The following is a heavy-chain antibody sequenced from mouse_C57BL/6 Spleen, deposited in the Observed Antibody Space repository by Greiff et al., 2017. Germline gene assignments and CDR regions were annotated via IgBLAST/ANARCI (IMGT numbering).Heavy chain of an antibody. CDR2: IDPSDSYT. CDR1: GYTFTSYW. J-gene: IGHJ3*01. V-gene: IGHV1-59*01. CDR3: ARWEMGSSPWFAY. Sequence: QVQLQQPGAELVRPGTSVKLSCKASGYTFTSYWMHWVKQRPGQGLEWIGVIDPSDSYTNYNQKFKGKATLTVDTSSSTAYMQLSSLTSEDSAVYYCARWEMGSSPWFAYWGKGTLVTVSA. D-gene: IGHD1-1*01.